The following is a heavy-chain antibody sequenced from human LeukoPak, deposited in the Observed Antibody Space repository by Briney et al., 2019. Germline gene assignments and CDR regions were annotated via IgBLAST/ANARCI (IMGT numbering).Heavy chain of an antibody. J-gene: IGHJ4*02. CDR3: ASSLGYCSSTSCLDYGY. Sequence: SVKVSCKASGGTFSSYAISWVRQAPGQGLEWMGGIIPIFGTANYAQKFQGRVTITTGESTSTAYMELSSLRSEDTAVYYCASSLGYCSSTSCLDYGYWGQGTLVTVSS. CDR1: GGTFSSYA. CDR2: IIPIFGTA. V-gene: IGHV1-69*05. D-gene: IGHD2-2*01.